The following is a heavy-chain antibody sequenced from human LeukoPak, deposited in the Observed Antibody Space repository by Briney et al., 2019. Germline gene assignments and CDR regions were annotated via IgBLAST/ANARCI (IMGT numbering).Heavy chain of an antibody. CDR1: GASIISSASY. V-gene: IGHV4-39*01. CDR2: IYRRGST. Sequence: PSETLSLTCTVSGASIISSASYWSWIRQPPGKGLEWIGSIYRRGSTSYNPSLKSQVPVSEDMSKNHFSLRLSSVTAADTAVYYCARHVQHLGIKVWGQGTTVTVSS. J-gene: IGHJ6*02. CDR3: ARHVQHLGIKV.